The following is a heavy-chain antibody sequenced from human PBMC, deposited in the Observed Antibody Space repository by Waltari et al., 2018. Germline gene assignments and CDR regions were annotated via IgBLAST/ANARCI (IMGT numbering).Heavy chain of an antibody. CDR3: ARLLMYSGSYYFDY. J-gene: IGHJ4*02. V-gene: IGHV5-51*03. CDR1: GYSFTIYW. CDR2: IYPGDSDT. Sequence: EVQLVQSGAEVKKPGESLKISCKGSGYSFTIYWIRWVRPMPGKGLEWMVIIYPGDSDTRYSPSFQGQVTISADKSISTAYLQWSSLKASDTAMYYCARLLMYSGSYYFDYWGQGTLVTVSS. D-gene: IGHD1-26*01.